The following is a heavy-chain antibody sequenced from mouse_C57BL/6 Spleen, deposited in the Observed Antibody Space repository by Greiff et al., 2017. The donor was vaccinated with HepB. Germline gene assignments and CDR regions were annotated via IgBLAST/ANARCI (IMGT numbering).Heavy chain of an antibody. Sequence: EVHLVESGGGLVKPGGSLKLSCAASGFTFSDYGMHWVRQAPEKGLEWVAYISSGSSTIYYADTVKGRFTISRDNAKNTLFLQMTSLRSEDTAMYYCARGDYPYAMDYWGQGTSVTVSS. V-gene: IGHV5-17*01. D-gene: IGHD2-4*01. CDR2: ISSGSSTI. CDR1: GFTFSDYG. CDR3: ARGDYPYAMDY. J-gene: IGHJ4*01.